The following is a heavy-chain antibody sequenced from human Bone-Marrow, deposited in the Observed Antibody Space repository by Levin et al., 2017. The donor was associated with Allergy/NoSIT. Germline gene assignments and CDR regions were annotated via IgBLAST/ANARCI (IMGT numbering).Heavy chain of an antibody. Sequence: SCAASGFTFSNYAMHWVRQAPGKGLEWVAVISFDGSEEYYTDSVKGRFTISRDNSKNTLYLELNSLQAEDTGVYFCLKDRDSSCLHHDYGLDVWGQGTTVNVSS. D-gene: IGHD6-13*01. V-gene: IGHV3-30*18. CDR2: ISFDGSEE. J-gene: IGHJ6*02. CDR3: LKDRDSSCLHHDYGLDV. CDR1: GFTFSNYA.